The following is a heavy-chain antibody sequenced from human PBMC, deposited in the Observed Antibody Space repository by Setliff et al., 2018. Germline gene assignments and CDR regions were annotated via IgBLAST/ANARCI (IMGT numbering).Heavy chain of an antibody. V-gene: IGHV4-38-2*01. Sequence: SETLRLSCAASGFTFNSYWMSWVRQAPGKGLEWIGSIYHSGSSYYNSSLRSRVTISVDTSKNQFSLILRSVTAADTAVYYCARGRMRGSCSGPSCTYDPFDIWGQGTPVTVSS. J-gene: IGHJ3*02. CDR2: IYHSGSS. CDR3: ARGRMRGSCSGPSCTYDPFDI. D-gene: IGHD2-2*01. CDR1: GFTFNSYW.